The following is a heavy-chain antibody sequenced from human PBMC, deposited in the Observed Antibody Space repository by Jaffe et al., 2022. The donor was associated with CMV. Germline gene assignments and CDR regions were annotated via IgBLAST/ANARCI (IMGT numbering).Heavy chain of an antibody. J-gene: IGHJ5*02. Sequence: QVQLVQSGAEVKKPGASVKVSCKASGYTFTSYYMHWVRQAPGQGLEWMGIINPSGGSTSYAQKFQGRVTMTRDTSTSTVYMELSSLRSEDTAVYYCARGTYLYGSGLHNWFDPWGQGTLVTVSS. CDR1: GYTFTSYY. CDR2: INPSGGST. V-gene: IGHV1-46*01. D-gene: IGHD3-10*01. CDR3: ARGTYLYGSGLHNWFDP.